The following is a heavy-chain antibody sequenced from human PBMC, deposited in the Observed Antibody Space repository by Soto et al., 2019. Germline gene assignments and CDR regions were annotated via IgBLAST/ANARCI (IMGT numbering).Heavy chain of an antibody. Sequence: GASVKVSCKASGYTFTSYGMSWVRQAPGQGLEWMGWISAYNGNTNYAQKLQGRVTMTTDTSTSTAYMELRSLRYDDTAVYYCARRSSSWYNWFDPWGQGTLVTVSS. D-gene: IGHD6-13*01. CDR2: ISAYNGNT. V-gene: IGHV1-18*01. CDR1: GYTFTSYG. CDR3: ARRSSSWYNWFDP. J-gene: IGHJ5*02.